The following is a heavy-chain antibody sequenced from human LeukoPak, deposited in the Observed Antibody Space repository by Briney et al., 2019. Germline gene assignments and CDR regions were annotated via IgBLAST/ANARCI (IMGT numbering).Heavy chain of an antibody. CDR2: IYYSGST. Sequence: GSLRLSCAASGFTFSSYWMSWVRQAPGKGLEWIGSIYYSGSTYYNPSLKSRVTISLDTSKNQFSLRLTSVTAADTAVYYCARVAPSMAGTYFDYWGQGTLVTVSS. V-gene: IGHV4-39*07. J-gene: IGHJ4*02. D-gene: IGHD6-19*01. CDR1: GFTFSSYW. CDR3: ARVAPSMAGTYFDY.